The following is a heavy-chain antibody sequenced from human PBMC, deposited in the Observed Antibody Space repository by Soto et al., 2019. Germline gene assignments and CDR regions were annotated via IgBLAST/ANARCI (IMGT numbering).Heavy chain of an antibody. CDR1: GFALSSYS. Sequence: PGGSLRLSXAASGFALSSYSMNWVRQAPGKGLEWVSYISSSSSTIYYADSVKGRFTISRDNAKNSLYLQMNSLRDEDTAVYYCASVAASGKYYYYGMDVWGQGTTVTVSS. V-gene: IGHV3-48*02. CDR3: ASVAASGKYYYYGMDV. J-gene: IGHJ6*02. D-gene: IGHD6-13*01. CDR2: ISSSSSTI.